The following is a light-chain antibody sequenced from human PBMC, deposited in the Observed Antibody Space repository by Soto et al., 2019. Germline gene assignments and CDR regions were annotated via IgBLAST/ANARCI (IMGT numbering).Light chain of an antibody. CDR1: RDVGSD. J-gene: IGKJ1*01. Sequence: TQMTQSPLSLSAPVGEHIVLTCRASRDVGSDVSWYQQKPGQAPKLVIYAASNLYTGVPSRFSGRRSGTEFTLTISSLQPEDFASYYCLQDYGDSWTFGQGTKVDI. V-gene: IGKV1-6*01. CDR2: AAS. CDR3: LQDYGDSWT.